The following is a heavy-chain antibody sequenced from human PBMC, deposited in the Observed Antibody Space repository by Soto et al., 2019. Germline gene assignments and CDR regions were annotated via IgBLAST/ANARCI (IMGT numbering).Heavy chain of an antibody. V-gene: IGHV4-39*01. Sequence: QLQLQESGPGLVKPSETLSLTCSVSGGSISSNDYYWGWIRQPPGKGLEWIGSIFYSGTTYYNPSLQSRLTKPLDTYRNQFSLQLTTVTAADTAVYYCERQGRNVGSGTSCWFDPWGQGTLVTVSS. CDR3: ERQGRNVGSGTSCWFDP. J-gene: IGHJ5*02. CDR2: IFYSGTT. CDR1: GGSISSNDYY. D-gene: IGHD3-10*01.